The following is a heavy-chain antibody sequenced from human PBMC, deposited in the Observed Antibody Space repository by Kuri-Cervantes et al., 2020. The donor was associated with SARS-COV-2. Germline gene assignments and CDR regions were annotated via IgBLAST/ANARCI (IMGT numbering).Heavy chain of an antibody. J-gene: IGHJ4*02. V-gene: IGHV1-24*01. CDR1: GYTLTELS. Sequence: ASVKVSCKVSGYTLTELSMHWVRQAPGKGLEWMGGFDPEDGETIYAQKFQGRVTMTRNTSISTAYMELSSLRSEDTAVYYCAVINGWLHKTHDYWGQGTLVTVSS. CDR3: AVINGWLHKTHDY. D-gene: IGHD5-12*01. CDR2: FDPEDGET.